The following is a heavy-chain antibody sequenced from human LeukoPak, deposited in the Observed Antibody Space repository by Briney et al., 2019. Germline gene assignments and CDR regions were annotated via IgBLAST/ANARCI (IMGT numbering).Heavy chain of an antibody. V-gene: IGHV3-30-3*01. Sequence: KPGRSLRLSCAASGFTFSSYAMHWVRQAPGKGLEWVAVISYDGSNKYYADSVKGRFTISRDNSKNTLYLQMNSLRAEDTAVYYCARDRQIYYYDSSGYFSGDAFDIWGQGTMVTVSS. CDR3: ARDRQIYYYDSSGYFSGDAFDI. CDR1: GFTFSSYA. D-gene: IGHD3-22*01. J-gene: IGHJ3*02. CDR2: ISYDGSNK.